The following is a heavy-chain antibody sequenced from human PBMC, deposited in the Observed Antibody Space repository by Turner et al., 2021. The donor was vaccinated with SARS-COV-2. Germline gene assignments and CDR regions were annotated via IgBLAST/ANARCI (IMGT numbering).Heavy chain of an antibody. CDR2: IYSGGST. Sequence: VQLVESGGGLVQPGGSLRLSCAASGFTVSSNYMSWVRQAPGKGLEWVSVIYSGGSTYYADSVKGRFTISRDNSKNTLYLQMNSLRAEDTAVYYCARGNSSGWSYYFDYWGQGTLVTVSS. V-gene: IGHV3-66*01. CDR1: GFTVSSNY. D-gene: IGHD6-19*01. J-gene: IGHJ4*02. CDR3: ARGNSSGWSYYFDY.